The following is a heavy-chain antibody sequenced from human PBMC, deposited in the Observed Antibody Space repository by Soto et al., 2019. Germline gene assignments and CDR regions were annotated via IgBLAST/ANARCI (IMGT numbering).Heavy chain of an antibody. CDR3: ARGRYCLTGRCFPNWFDS. CDR1: GDSISNLDYF. V-gene: IGHV4-30-4*01. D-gene: IGHD7-27*01. J-gene: IGHJ5*01. Sequence: NPSETLSLTCSVSGDSISNLDYFWAWIRQPPGQALEYIGYIYKSATTYYNPSFERRVAISVDTSKSQFSLNVTSVTAADTAVYFCARGRYCLTGRCFPNWFDSWGQGALVTVSS. CDR2: IYKSATT.